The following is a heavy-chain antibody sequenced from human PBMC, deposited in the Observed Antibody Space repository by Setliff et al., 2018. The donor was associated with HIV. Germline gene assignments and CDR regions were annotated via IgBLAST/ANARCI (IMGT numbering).Heavy chain of an antibody. CDR2: IYYSGST. Sequence: LSLTCTVSGGSVSNYYWTWIRQSAGKGLEWIGSIYYSGSTNYNPSLKSRVTISVDTSKNQFSLKLRSVTAADTAVYYCASTGYSSGWSFDYWGQGTLVTVSS. J-gene: IGHJ4*02. CDR3: ASTGYSSGWSFDY. V-gene: IGHV4-4*07. CDR1: GGSVSNYY. D-gene: IGHD6-19*01.